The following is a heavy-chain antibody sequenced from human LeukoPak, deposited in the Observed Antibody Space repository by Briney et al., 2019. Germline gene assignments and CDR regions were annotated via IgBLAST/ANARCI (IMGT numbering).Heavy chain of an antibody. CDR1: GGSISSYY. V-gene: IGHV4-59*01. Sequence: SETLPLTCTVSGGSISSYYWSWIRQPPGKGLEWIGYIYYSGSTNYNPSLKSRVTISVDTSKNQFSLKLSSVTAADTAVYYCAREIPKGTFDYWGQGTLVTVSS. CDR3: AREIPKGTFDY. J-gene: IGHJ4*02. D-gene: IGHD2-21*01. CDR2: IYYSGST.